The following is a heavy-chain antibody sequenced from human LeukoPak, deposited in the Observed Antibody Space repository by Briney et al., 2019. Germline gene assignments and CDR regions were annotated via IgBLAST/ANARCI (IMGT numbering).Heavy chain of an antibody. CDR1: GGSVTSGNYY. Sequence: SQTLSLTCTVSGGSVTSGNYYWNWIRQPAGKGLEWIGRIYTNGGASYNPSLKSRVTISIDASKNQFSLKLSSVTAADTAAYYCAREPPGYWGQGILVTVSS. CDR2: IYTNGGA. V-gene: IGHV4-61*02. J-gene: IGHJ4*02. CDR3: AREPPGY.